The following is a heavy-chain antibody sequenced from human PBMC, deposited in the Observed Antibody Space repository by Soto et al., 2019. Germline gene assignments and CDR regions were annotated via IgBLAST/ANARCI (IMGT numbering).Heavy chain of an antibody. D-gene: IGHD2-2*01. Sequence: QVQLVQSGAEVKKPGSSVKVSCKASGGTFSRYSITWVRQAPGHGLEWIGRIIPIFGIASYAQKFQGRVTITADASTSTAYMELSSLRSDDTAVYYCAREDRDRGTGLVPAAIDGMDVWGQGTTVTVSS. CDR1: GGTFSRYS. CDR2: IIPIFGIA. CDR3: AREDRDRGTGLVPAAIDGMDV. V-gene: IGHV1-69*08. J-gene: IGHJ6*02.